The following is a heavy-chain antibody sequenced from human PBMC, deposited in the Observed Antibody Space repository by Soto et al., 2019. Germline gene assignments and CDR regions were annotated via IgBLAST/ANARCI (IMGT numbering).Heavy chain of an antibody. J-gene: IGHJ4*02. Sequence: QVQLVQSGAEVKKPGASVKVSCKASGYTFTSYGISWVRQAPGQGLEWMGWISAYNGNTNYAQKLQGRVTMTTDTSTSTAYIELRSLRSEDTAVYYCARMAGHRYYDILPGYYNLDYWGQGTLVTVSS. CDR3: ARMAGHRYYDILPGYYNLDY. V-gene: IGHV1-18*01. CDR1: GYTFTSYG. CDR2: ISAYNGNT. D-gene: IGHD3-9*01.